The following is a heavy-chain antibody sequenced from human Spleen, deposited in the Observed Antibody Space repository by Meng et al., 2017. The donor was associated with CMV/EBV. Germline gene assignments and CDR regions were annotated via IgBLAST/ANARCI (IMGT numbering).Heavy chain of an antibody. CDR2: IYSGGSST. Sequence: GGSVRLSCAASGFTFSSYAMSWVRQAPGKGLEWVSVIYSGGSSTYYADSVKGRFTISRDNSKNTLYLQMNSLRAEDTAVYYCAKVNGDYDDAFDIWGQGTMVTVSS. D-gene: IGHD4-17*01. CDR1: GFTFSSYA. CDR3: AKVNGDYDDAFDI. J-gene: IGHJ3*02. V-gene: IGHV3-23*03.